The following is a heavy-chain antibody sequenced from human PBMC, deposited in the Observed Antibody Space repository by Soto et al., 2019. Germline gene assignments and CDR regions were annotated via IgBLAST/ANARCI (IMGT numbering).Heavy chain of an antibody. J-gene: IGHJ4*02. CDR3: SKDLDGLQGLVDSSFCFDY. V-gene: IGHV3-30*18. Sequence: QVQLVESGGGVVQPGRSLRLSCAASGFTFNSYGMHWVRQAPGKGLEWVAVISYAGSDKYYADSVKGRFTISRDNSKNTLYLQMNSLRAEDTAVYYCSKDLDGLQGLVDSSFCFDYWGQGTLVTVSS. CDR1: GFTFNSYG. CDR2: ISYAGSDK. D-gene: IGHD3-16*02.